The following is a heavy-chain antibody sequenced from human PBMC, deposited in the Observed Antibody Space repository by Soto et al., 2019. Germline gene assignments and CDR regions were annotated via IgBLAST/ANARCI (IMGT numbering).Heavy chain of an antibody. J-gene: IGHJ4*02. CDR2: ISYDGSNK. Sequence: QVQLVESGGGVVQPGRSLRLSCAASGFTFSSYGMHWVRQAPGKGLEWVAVISYDGSNKYYADSVKGRFTISRDNSKNTLYLHMDSLRDEDTAVYYCAKYYGSGTYYNNDCDYWGQGTLVTVSP. D-gene: IGHD3-10*01. V-gene: IGHV3-30*18. CDR3: AKYYGSGTYYNNDCDY. CDR1: GFTFSSYG.